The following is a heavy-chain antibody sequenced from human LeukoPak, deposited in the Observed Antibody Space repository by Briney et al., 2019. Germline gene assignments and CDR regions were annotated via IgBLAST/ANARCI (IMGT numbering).Heavy chain of an antibody. D-gene: IGHD3-16*01. V-gene: IGHV3-7*05. CDR2: IKQDGSEK. CDR3: ARDRPYGGVMDGLFDP. CDR1: GFTFSSYW. J-gene: IGHJ5*02. Sequence: AGSLRLSCAASGFTFSSYWMSGLRQAPGKGLEWVANIKQDGSEKYYVDSVKGRFTISRDNAKNSLYLQMNSLRAEDTAVYYCARDRPYGGVMDGLFDPWGQGTLVTVSS.